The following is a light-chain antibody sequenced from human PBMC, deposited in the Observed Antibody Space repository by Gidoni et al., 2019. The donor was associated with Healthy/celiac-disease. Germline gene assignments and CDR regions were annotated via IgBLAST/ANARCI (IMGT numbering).Light chain of an antibody. J-gene: IGLJ2*01. V-gene: IGLV1-44*01. CDR3: AAWDDSLNGVV. Sequence: QSVLTQPPSASGTPGQRVTISCSGSSSNIGSNTVHWYQQLPGTAPNLLIYSNNQRPSGVPDRFSGSKSGTSASLAISGLQSEDDADYYCAAWDDSLNGVVFGGGTKLTVL. CDR1: SSNIGSNT. CDR2: SNN.